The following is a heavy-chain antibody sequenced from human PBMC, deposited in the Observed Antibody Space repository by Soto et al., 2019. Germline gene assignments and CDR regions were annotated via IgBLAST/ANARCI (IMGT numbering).Heavy chain of an antibody. Sequence: SETLSLTCTVSGGSISSSSYYWGWIRQPPGKGLEWIGSIYYSGSTYYNPSLKSRVTISVDTSKNQFSLKLSSVAAADTAVCYCARRYCTNGVCSYNWFDPWGQGTLVTVS. CDR1: GGSISSSSYY. CDR3: ARRYCTNGVCSYNWFDP. V-gene: IGHV4-39*01. J-gene: IGHJ5*02. CDR2: IYYSGST. D-gene: IGHD2-8*01.